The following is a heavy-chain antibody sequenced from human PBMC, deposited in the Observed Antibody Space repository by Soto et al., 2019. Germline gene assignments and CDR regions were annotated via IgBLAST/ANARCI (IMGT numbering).Heavy chain of an antibody. CDR2: NSAYNVNT. J-gene: IGHJ4*02. Sequence: QVQLVQSGAEVKKPGASVKVSCKASGYTFTSYGISWVRQAPGQGLEWMGRNSAYNVNTNYAQNLHGRVTMTTDTATNTAYMELRSLRADDTAVYYFARDLAAGNCDYWGQGTLVTVSS. D-gene: IGHD6-13*01. V-gene: IGHV1-18*01. CDR1: GYTFTSYG. CDR3: ARDLAAGNCDY.